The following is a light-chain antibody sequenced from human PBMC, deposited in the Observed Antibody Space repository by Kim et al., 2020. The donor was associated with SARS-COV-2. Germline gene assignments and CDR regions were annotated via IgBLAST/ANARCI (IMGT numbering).Light chain of an antibody. CDR2: RNN. CDR1: SNNVGNQG. CDR3: SSWVSSLSAWV. Sequence: QAVLNKPSSVSKGLRQTATLTCTGNSNNVGNQGAAWLQQHQSHPPKLLSYRNNHRHPGISERLSASRSGNTASLTMTVLQPEDEADYYGSSWVSSLSAWVFGGGPQLTVL. V-gene: IGLV10-54*01. J-gene: IGLJ3*02.